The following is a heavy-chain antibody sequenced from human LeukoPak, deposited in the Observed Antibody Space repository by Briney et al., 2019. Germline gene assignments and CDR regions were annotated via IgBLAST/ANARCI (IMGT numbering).Heavy chain of an antibody. CDR1: GGSISSGSYY. CDR2: IYTSGST. D-gene: IGHD2-15*01. Sequence: SETLSLTCTVSGGSISSGSYYWSWIRQPAGKGLEWIGRIYTSGSTNYNPALKSRVTISVDTSKNQFSLKLSSVTAADTAVYYCARGIVVVAQLGFYFYYMDVWGKGTTVTISS. V-gene: IGHV4-61*02. CDR3: ARGIVVVAQLGFYFYYMDV. J-gene: IGHJ6*03.